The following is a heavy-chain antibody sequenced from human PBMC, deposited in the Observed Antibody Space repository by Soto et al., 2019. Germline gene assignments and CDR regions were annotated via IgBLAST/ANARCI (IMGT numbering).Heavy chain of an antibody. V-gene: IGHV1-69*08. Sequence: QVQLVQSGAEVKKPGSSVKVSCKASGGSFSTYTINWVRQAPGQGLEWMGRIIPVIGIGNYAQKFKGRVTITADKSTSTAYMELSSLRSEATAVYYCAGDDYDYYYLDVWGKGTTVTVSS. J-gene: IGHJ6*03. CDR3: AGDDYDYYYLDV. CDR1: GGSFSTYT. CDR2: IIPVIGIG.